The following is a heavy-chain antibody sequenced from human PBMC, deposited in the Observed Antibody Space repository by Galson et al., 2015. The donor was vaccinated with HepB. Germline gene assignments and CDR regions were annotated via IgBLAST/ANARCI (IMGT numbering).Heavy chain of an antibody. J-gene: IGHJ3*02. CDR3: ARGHNSSSWYHAFDI. D-gene: IGHD6-13*01. V-gene: IGHV1-2*04. CDR1: GYTFTSYG. CDR2: INPNSGGT. Sequence: SVKVSCKASGYTFTSYGISWVRQAPGQGLEWMGWINPNSGGTNYAQKFQGWVTMTRDTSISTAYMELSRLRSDDTAVYYCARGHNSSSWYHAFDIWGQGTMVTVSS.